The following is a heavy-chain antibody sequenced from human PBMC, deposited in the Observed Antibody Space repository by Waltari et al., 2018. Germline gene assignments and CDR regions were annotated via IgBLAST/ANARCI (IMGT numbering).Heavy chain of an antibody. D-gene: IGHD1-26*01. J-gene: IGHJ5*02. CDR2: IYTSGST. V-gene: IGHV4-61*02. CDR3: AKDGWERKLMGWFDP. CDR1: GGSISRGRYY. Sequence: QVQLQESGPGLVKPSETLSLPCSVSGGSISRGRYYGTWFRQPAGKGLEWIGRIYTSGSTNYNPSLRNRLTISVDTSNNQFSLKLSSVTAADTAVYYCAKDGWERKLMGWFDPWGQGTLVTVSS.